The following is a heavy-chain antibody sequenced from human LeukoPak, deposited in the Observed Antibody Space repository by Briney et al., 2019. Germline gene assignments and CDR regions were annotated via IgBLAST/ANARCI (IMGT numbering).Heavy chain of an antibody. CDR2: VREKIQNYAT. Sequence: PGGSLRLSCAGSGFTFSDSPIHWVRQASGKGREWVGRVREKIQNYATGYAESVKGRFSISRDDSKNTAYLQMNSLKIEDTAVYYCSRQPIGTGTVDYWGQGTLVTVSS. V-gene: IGHV3-73*01. J-gene: IGHJ4*02. D-gene: IGHD3/OR15-3a*01. CDR3: SRQPIGTGTVDY. CDR1: GFTFSDSP.